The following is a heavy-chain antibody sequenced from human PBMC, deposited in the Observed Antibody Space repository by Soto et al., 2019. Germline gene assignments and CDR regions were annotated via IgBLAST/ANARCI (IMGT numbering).Heavy chain of an antibody. CDR2: ISAYNGNI. D-gene: IGHD6-13*01. J-gene: IGHJ4*02. CDR3: ERSGRSWNLREFDS. V-gene: IGHV1-18*01. Sequence: ASVKVSCKASAYTFTNDGISWVRQAPGQVLEWMGWISAYNGNINYAQKFRGRVTMTTDTSTSSAYLEVRSLRSDDTAVYYCERSGRSWNLREFDSWGQGTLVTVSS. CDR1: AYTFTNDG.